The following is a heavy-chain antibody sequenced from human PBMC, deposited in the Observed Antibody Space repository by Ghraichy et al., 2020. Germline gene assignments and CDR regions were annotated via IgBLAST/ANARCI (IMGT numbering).Heavy chain of an antibody. CDR1: GVSISSFY. CDR3: ARLWGPRYLEERYYYHAMDV. Sequence: SETLSLTCTVSGVSISSFYWSWIRQSPGKGLEWMGYINYSGSTNYNPSLKSRGIMSVDTYKHKFSLRLTSVTAADTAEYYCARLWGPRYLEERYYYHAMDVWGQGTTVTVSS. J-gene: IGHJ6*02. V-gene: IGHV4-59*08. CDR2: INYSGST. D-gene: IGHD3-9*01.